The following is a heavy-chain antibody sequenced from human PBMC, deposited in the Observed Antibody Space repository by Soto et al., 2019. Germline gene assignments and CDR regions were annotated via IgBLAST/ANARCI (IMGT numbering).Heavy chain of an antibody. J-gene: IGHJ6*02. CDR1: GFTFSNYW. CDR3: ARAVRSGSYPYYYYGMDV. D-gene: IGHD3-10*01. Sequence: EVQVVESGGGLVQPGGSLRLSCAASGFTFSNYWIHWVRQAPGKGLVWVSRINSDGTSTSYADSVKGRFTISRDNAKNTLYLQMNSLRVEDMAVYYCARAVRSGSYPYYYYGMDVWGQGTTVTVSS. V-gene: IGHV3-74*01. CDR2: INSDGTST.